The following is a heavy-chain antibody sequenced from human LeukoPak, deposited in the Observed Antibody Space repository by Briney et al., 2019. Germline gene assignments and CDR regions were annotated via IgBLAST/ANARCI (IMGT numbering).Heavy chain of an antibody. CDR3: ARDSPVAMVRGEGDWFDP. J-gene: IGHJ5*02. Sequence: ASVKVSCKASGYTFTSYGISWVRQAPGQGLEWMGWISAYNGNTNYAQKLQGRVTMTTDTSTSTAYMELRSLRSDDTAVYYCARDSPVAMVRGEGDWFDPWGQGTLVTVSS. V-gene: IGHV1-18*01. D-gene: IGHD3-10*01. CDR2: ISAYNGNT. CDR1: GYTFTSYG.